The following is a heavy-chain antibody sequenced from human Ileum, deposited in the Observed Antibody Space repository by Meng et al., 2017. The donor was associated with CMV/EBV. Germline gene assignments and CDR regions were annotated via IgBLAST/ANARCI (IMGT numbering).Heavy chain of an antibody. CDR3: ATQASTVTTSYYYYYYAMDV. D-gene: IGHD4-11*01. CDR2: IFPTGST. CDR1: GGSISRHY. V-gene: IGHV4-59*11. J-gene: IGHJ6*02. Sequence: GSLRLSCTVSGGSISRHYWSWIRQPPGKGLEWIAYIFPTGSTNYNPSLKSRVTISLDTSRNRFSLKLSPVTAADTAVYYCATQASTVTTSYYYYYYAMDVWGQGTTVTVSS.